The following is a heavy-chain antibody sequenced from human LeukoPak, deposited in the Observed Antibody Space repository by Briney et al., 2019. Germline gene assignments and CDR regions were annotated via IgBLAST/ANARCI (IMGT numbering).Heavy chain of an antibody. Sequence: ASVNVSFTASGYTFTVYYMHWVRQAPGQGLEWMGWINPNSGGTNYAQKFQGRVTMTRDTSISTAYMELSRLRSDDTAVYYCARAYYYDSSGDLDAFDIWGQGTMVTVSS. J-gene: IGHJ3*02. CDR2: INPNSGGT. D-gene: IGHD3-22*01. CDR3: ARAYYYDSSGDLDAFDI. CDR1: GYTFTVYY. V-gene: IGHV1-2*02.